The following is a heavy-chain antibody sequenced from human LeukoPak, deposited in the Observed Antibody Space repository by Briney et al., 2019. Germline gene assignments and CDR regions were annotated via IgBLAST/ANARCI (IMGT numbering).Heavy chain of an antibody. CDR3: ARNNGMDV. V-gene: IGHV3-7*03. CDR2: VNRDGSET. Sequence: GGSLRLSCAASGFTFSNYWMTWVRQVPGRGPEWVANVNRDGSETYYLDSVKGRFTISKDNAKNSLYLQMNSLRAEDTALYHCARNNGMDVWGQGTTVIVSS. CDR1: GFTFSNYW. J-gene: IGHJ6*02.